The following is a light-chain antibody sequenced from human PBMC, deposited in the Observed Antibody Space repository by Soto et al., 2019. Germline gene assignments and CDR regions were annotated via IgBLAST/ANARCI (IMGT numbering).Light chain of an antibody. CDR1: QSVSSY. Sequence: EIVLTQSPATLSLSPGERATLSCRASQSVSSYLAWYQQKPGQAPRLLIYDASNRATGSPARFSGSGSGTDITRTISSLETEDFAVYYCQQRSNWPPAFGPGTKVYIK. J-gene: IGKJ3*01. CDR3: QQRSNWPPA. V-gene: IGKV3-11*01. CDR2: DAS.